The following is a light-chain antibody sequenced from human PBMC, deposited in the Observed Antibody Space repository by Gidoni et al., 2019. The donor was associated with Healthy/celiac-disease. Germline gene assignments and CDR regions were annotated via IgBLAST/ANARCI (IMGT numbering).Light chain of an antibody. CDR3: QHSYSTPRT. J-gene: IGKJ1*01. Sequence: DIQMTQSPSSLSASVGDRVTITCRASQSISSYLNWYQQKPGKAPKLLIYAASSLQSGVPSRFSGSCSGTDFSLTICRLQPEDFASYYCQHSYSTPRTFGQGTKVEI. V-gene: IGKV1-39*01. CDR1: QSISSY. CDR2: AAS.